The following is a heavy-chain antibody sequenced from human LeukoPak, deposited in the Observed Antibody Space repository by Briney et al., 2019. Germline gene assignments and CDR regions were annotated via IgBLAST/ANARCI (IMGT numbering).Heavy chain of an antibody. V-gene: IGHV3-48*02. Sequence: GGSLRLSCAASGFTFSAYSMNWVRQAPGKGLDWVSYISSRSFAIYYADSVKGRFTISRDNAKNSLYLEMNSLRDEDTAVYYCARSVIAVAGYDAFDIWGQGTVVTVSS. CDR2: ISSRSFAI. D-gene: IGHD6-19*01. CDR1: GFTFSAYS. J-gene: IGHJ3*02. CDR3: ARSVIAVAGYDAFDI.